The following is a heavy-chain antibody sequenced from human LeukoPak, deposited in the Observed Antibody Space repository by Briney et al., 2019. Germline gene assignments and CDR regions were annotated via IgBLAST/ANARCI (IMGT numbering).Heavy chain of an antibody. CDR3: AKGHYDILTGPNY. CDR1: GFTFSSYG. CDR2: ISYDGSNK. D-gene: IGHD3-9*01. V-gene: IGHV3-30*18. Sequence: GGSLRLSCAASGFTFSSYGMHWVRQAPGKGPQWVAVISYDGSNKFYADSVKGRFTISRDNSKNTLYLQMNSLRAEDTAVYYCAKGHYDILTGPNYWGQETLVTVSS. J-gene: IGHJ4*02.